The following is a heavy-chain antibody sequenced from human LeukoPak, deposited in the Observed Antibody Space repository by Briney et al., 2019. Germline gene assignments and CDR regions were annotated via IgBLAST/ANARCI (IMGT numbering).Heavy chain of an antibody. V-gene: IGHV4-39*07. D-gene: IGHD5-12*01. CDR3: ARGNLRGYGFDF. CDR2: IYYSGST. J-gene: IGHJ4*02. Sequence: SETLSLTCTVSGGSISSSSYYWGWIRQPPGKGLEWIGSIYYSGSTYYNPSLKSRVTISVDTSKNQFSLRLTSMTAANTAVFYCARGNLRGYGFDFWGQGTPVTVSS. CDR1: GGSISSSSYY.